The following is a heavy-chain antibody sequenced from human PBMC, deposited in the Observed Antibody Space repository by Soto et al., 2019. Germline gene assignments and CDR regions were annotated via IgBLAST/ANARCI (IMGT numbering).Heavy chain of an antibody. CDR1: GFTFSNYA. Sequence: QVRLVESGGGVVQPGRSLTLSCAASGFTFSNYAMHWIRQAPGKGLEWVALISSDGSSKFYADSVKGRLTISRDNSMKTLYLPLNSLRAEETALYYCAGSDSGGIYWFDPWGQGTLVIVSS. D-gene: IGHD2-21*02. CDR3: AGSDSGGIYWFDP. J-gene: IGHJ5*02. V-gene: IGHV3-30-3*01. CDR2: ISSDGSSK.